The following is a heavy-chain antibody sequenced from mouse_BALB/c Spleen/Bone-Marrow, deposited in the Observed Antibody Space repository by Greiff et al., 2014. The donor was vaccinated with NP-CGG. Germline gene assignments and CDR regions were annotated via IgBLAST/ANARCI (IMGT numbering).Heavy chain of an antibody. CDR3: ARNGYYGWMTY. CDR1: GFDFSGYW. J-gene: IGHJ3*01. Sequence: EVNLVESGGGLVQPGGSLKLSCAASGFDFSGYWMTWVRQAPGKGLEWIGEINPDSRTINYKPSLKEKFIMSRDNAKNTLYLQISKVRSEDTALYYCARNGYYGWMTYWGQGTLVTVSA. CDR2: INPDSRTI. D-gene: IGHD1-2*01. V-gene: IGHV4-1*02.